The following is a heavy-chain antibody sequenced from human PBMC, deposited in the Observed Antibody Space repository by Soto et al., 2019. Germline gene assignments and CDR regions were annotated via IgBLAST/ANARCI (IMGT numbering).Heavy chain of an antibody. CDR3: ARVGSGGWQVFECMDV. J-gene: IGHJ6*02. CDR2: ISAYNGNT. V-gene: IGHV1-18*04. Sequence: QVQLVQSGAEVKKPGASVKVSCKASGYTFTSYGISWVRQAPGQGLEWMGWISAYNGNTNYAQKLQGRVTMNTDTSTSTVYVELRSLRSDDTAVYYCARVGSGGWQVFECMDVWGQVTTVIVAS. CDR1: GYTFTSYG. D-gene: IGHD6-19*01.